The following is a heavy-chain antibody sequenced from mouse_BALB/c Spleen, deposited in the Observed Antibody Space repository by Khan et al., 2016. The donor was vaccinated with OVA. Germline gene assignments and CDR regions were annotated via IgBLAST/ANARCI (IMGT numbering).Heavy chain of an antibody. D-gene: IGHD2-10*02. CDR2: INPSNGDS. CDR1: GYIFSSYY. J-gene: IGHJ3*01. V-gene: IGHV1S81*02. CDR3: TSSGYANPFAY. Sequence: QVQLKQPGAELVKPGASVTLSCKASGYIFSSYYMYWVKQRPGQGLEWIGGINPSNGDSHFNEKFKTKATLTVDKSSSTAYMQLSSLTSEDSAVYFCTSSGYANPFAYWGQGTLVTVSA.